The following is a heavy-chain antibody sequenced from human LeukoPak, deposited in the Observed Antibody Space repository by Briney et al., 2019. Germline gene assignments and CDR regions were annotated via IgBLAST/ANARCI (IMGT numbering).Heavy chain of an antibody. D-gene: IGHD6-13*01. Sequence: GGSLRLSCAASGFTFDDYAMHRVRQAPGKGLEWVSGISWSSGSIGYADSVKGRFTISRDNAKNSLYLQMNSLRAEDTALYYCAKDMGQQLVLDYWGQGTLVTVSS. J-gene: IGHJ4*02. V-gene: IGHV3-9*01. CDR2: ISWSSGSI. CDR1: GFTFDDYA. CDR3: AKDMGQQLVLDY.